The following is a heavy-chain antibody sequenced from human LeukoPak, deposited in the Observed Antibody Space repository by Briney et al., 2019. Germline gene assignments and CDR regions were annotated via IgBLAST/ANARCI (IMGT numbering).Heavy chain of an antibody. Sequence: SQTLSLTCAISGDSVSINSVTWNWIRQSPSRGLEWLGRTYYRSTWYNDYAVSVRGRITVNPDTSKNQFSLHLNSVTPEDTAVYYCARRLTQYDCFDPWGQGILVTVSS. CDR3: ARRLTQYDCFDP. CDR1: GDSVSINSVT. CDR2: TYYRSTWYN. J-gene: IGHJ5*02. V-gene: IGHV6-1*01. D-gene: IGHD2-2*01.